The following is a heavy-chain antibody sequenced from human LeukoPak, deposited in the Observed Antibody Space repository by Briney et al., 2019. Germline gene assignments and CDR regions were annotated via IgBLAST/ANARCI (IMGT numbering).Heavy chain of an antibody. CDR2: IYYSGST. J-gene: IGHJ4*02. Sequence: SETLSLTCSVSGGSISSSSYYWGWIRQPPGKGLEWIGSIYYSGSTYYNPSLKSRVTISVDTSKNQFSLKLSSVTAADTAVYYCARQGGNDYGDYFDYWGQGTLVTVSS. V-gene: IGHV4-39*01. CDR3: ARQGGNDYGDYFDY. D-gene: IGHD4-17*01. CDR1: GGSISSSSYY.